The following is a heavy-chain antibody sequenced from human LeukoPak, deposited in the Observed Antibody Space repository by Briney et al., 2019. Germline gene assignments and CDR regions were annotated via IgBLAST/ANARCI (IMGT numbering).Heavy chain of an antibody. CDR2: ISYSGTT. CDR1: GGSISSTSYY. D-gene: IGHD3-3*01. CDR3: ARDPDFWSGYYNFDY. Sequence: SETLSLTCTISGGSISSTSYYWGWIRQPPGKGLEWIGSISYSGTTYYNPSLKSRVTISVDTSKNQFSLKLNSVTAADTAVYYCARDPDFWSGYYNFDYWGQGTLVTVSS. V-gene: IGHV4-39*07. J-gene: IGHJ4*02.